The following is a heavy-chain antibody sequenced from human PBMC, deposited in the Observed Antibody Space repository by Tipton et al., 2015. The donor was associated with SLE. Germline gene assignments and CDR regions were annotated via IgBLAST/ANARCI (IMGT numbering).Heavy chain of an antibody. J-gene: IGHJ6*03. Sequence: TLSLTCNVSGGSISSSPYYWGWIRHSPGKGLAWIGSVHYGGSTNYNPSLKSRVTISVDTSKNQFSLKLSSVTAADTAVYYCARSGSYPYYYYYMDVWGKGTTVTVSS. CDR1: GGSISSSPYY. CDR2: VHYGGST. V-gene: IGHV4-39*07. CDR3: ARSGSYPYYYYYMDV. D-gene: IGHD1-26*01.